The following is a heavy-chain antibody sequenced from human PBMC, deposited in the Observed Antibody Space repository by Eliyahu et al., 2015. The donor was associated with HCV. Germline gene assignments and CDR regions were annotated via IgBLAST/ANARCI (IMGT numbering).Heavy chain of an antibody. CDR2: IPYSGST. Sequence: QVQLQESGPGLVKPSETLSLTCTXSGGSITTYYWSWIRQPPGKGLEWIGYIPYSGSTNYNPSLKSRVAISVDASKNQFSLNLTSVTAADTAMYYCASGGGGIAVTGTGGWFDPWGQGTLVTVSS. CDR3: ASGGGGIAVTGTGGWFDP. J-gene: IGHJ5*02. V-gene: IGHV4-59*01. CDR1: GGSITTYY. D-gene: IGHD6-19*01.